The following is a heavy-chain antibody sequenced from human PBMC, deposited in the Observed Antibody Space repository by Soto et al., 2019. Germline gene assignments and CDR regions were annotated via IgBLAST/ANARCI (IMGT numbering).Heavy chain of an antibody. CDR1: GYTFINYH. V-gene: IGHV1-18*01. Sequence: QVQLVQSGGEVKKPGASVTVSCKASGYTFINYHITWVRQAPGQGLEWMAWINTYNGMTDYAQRFQGRVTMTRDTSTSTAYMELRNLGACDTAVYFCAKSPRGEMATDWGQGTLVTVSS. CDR2: INTYNGMT. CDR3: AKSPRGEMATD. D-gene: IGHD5-12*01. J-gene: IGHJ4*02.